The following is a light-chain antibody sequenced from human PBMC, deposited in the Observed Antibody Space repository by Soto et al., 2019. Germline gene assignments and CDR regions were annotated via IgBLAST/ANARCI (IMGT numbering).Light chain of an antibody. CDR2: GAS. Sequence: EIVLTQSPATLSLSPGERATLSCSASQSVSSYLAWYQQKPGQAPRLLISGASTRATGIPARFSGSGSGTEFTLTISSLQSEDFAVYYCQQYNNWPPITFGQGTRLEI. V-gene: IGKV3-15*01. CDR1: QSVSSY. J-gene: IGKJ5*01. CDR3: QQYNNWPPIT.